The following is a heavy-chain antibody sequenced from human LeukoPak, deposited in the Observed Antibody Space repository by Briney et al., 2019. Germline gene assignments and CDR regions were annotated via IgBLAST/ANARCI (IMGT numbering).Heavy chain of an antibody. J-gene: IGHJ4*02. CDR2: IIPIFGTA. CDR1: GGTFSSYA. CDR3: ARTRYYDSSGGAY. Sequence: GASVRVSCKASGGTFSSYAISWVRQAPGQGLEWMGRIIPIFGTANYAQKFQGRVTITTDESTSTAYMELSSLRSEDTAVYYCARTRYYDSSGGAYWGQGTLVTVSS. V-gene: IGHV1-69*05. D-gene: IGHD3-22*01.